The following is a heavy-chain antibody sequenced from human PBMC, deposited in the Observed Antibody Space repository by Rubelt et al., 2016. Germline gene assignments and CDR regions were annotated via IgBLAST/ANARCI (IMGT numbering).Heavy chain of an antibody. D-gene: IGHD3-16*01. J-gene: IGHJ3*02. Sequence: QVQLQQWGAGLLKPSETPSLTCAVYGGSFSGYYWSWIRQPPGKGLEWIGEINHSGSTNYNPSLKSRGPISVDTSKNQFSLKLSSVTAADTAVYYCVGGSHMGAFDIWGQGTMVTVSS. CDR1: GGSFSGYY. CDR3: VGGSHMGAFDI. CDR2: INHSGST. V-gene: IGHV4-34*01.